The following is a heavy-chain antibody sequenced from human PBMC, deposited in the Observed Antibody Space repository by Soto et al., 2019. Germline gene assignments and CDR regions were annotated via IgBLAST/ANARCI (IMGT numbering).Heavy chain of an antibody. CDR2: IIPILGIA. CDR3: AGRGDMARVYYYCGMDV. CDR1: GGTFSSYT. Sequence: QVQLVQSGAEVKKPGSSVKVSCKASGGTFSSYTISWVRQAPGQGLEWMGRIIPILGIANYAQKFQGRVTITDXXSXSXXYMELRSLRSEDTAVSYGAGRGDMARVYYYCGMDVWGQGTTVTVSS. J-gene: IGHJ6*02. V-gene: IGHV1-69*02. D-gene: IGHD2-15*01.